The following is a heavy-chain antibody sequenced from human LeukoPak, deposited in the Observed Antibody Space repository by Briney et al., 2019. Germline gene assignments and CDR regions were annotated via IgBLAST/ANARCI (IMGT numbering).Heavy chain of an antibody. CDR2: IYSGGST. Sequence: PGGSLRLSFAASGFPLNNNYMNWVRPAPGKGLEWVSVIYSGGSTNYADSVKGRFTISRDNSKNTLYLQMNSLRAEDTAMYYCIYGYTLDFWGQGTLVTVSS. D-gene: IGHD5-18*01. V-gene: IGHV3-53*01. CDR1: GFPLNNNY. CDR3: IYGYTLDF. J-gene: IGHJ4*02.